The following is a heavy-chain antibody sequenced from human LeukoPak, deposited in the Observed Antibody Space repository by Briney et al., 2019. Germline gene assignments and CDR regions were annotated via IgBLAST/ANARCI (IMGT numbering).Heavy chain of an antibody. V-gene: IGHV4-39*01. CDR1: GGSISSSDYY. Sequence: SETLSLTCTVSGGSISSSDYYWGWIRQPPGKGLEWIGSIYYGGSTYYNPSLKSRVTISVDTSMNQFSLKLSFVTTADTAVYYCARALGYCSGGSCTRGYNWFDPWGQGTLATVPS. CDR3: ARALGYCSGGSCTRGYNWFDP. CDR2: IYYGGST. J-gene: IGHJ5*02. D-gene: IGHD2-15*01.